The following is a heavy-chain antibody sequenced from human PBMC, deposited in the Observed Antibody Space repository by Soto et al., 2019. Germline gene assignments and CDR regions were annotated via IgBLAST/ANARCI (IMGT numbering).Heavy chain of an antibody. J-gene: IGHJ4*02. V-gene: IGHV1-8*01. CDR2: MNPNSGNT. CDR1: GYTFTSYD. CDR3: ASGVSSSLTFDY. Sequence: ASVKVSCKASGYTFTSYDINWVRQATGQGLEWMGWMNPNSGNTGYAQKFQGRVTMTRNTSISTAYMELSSLRSEDTAVYYCASGVSSSLTFDYWGQGTLVTVSS. D-gene: IGHD6-6*01.